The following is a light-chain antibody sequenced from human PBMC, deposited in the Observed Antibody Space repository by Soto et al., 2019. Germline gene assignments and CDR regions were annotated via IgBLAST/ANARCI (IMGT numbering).Light chain of an antibody. CDR2: DAS. J-gene: IGKJ1*01. CDR3: HQRQSWPRT. V-gene: IGKV3D-20*02. CDR1: QSVSSSY. Sequence: EIVLTQSPGTLSLSPGERATLSCRASQSVSSSYLAWYQQKPGQAPRLLIYDASYRAAGIPARFSASGSGTDFTLTISDVQPEDFALYYCHQRQSWPRTFGQGTKVDIK.